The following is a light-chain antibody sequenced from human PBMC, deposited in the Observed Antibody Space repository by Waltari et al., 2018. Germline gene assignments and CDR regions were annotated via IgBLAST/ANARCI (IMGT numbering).Light chain of an antibody. CDR1: ISDVGDYHY. CDR2: DVS. J-gene: IGLJ3*02. CDR3: CSFSGSYTVV. V-gene: IGLV2-11*01. Sequence: QSALTQPRSVSGSPGQSVTNPSTGTISDVGDYHYVPWYQQRPGKAPKLRSYDVSARPSGVPHRFSGSKSGNTASLTISGLQAEDEGDYYCCSFSGSYTVVFGGGTKLTVL.